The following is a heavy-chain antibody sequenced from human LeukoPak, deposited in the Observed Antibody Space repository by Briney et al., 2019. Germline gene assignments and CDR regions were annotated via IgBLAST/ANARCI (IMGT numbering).Heavy chain of an antibody. CDR3: AKWPEGAMDYFDY. V-gene: IGHV3-23*01. Sequence: PGGSLRLSCAASGFTVSSNYMSWARQAPVKGLEWVSAISGDGTRTYYADSVKGRFTISRDNSKNTLYLEMSSLGVEDTAIYYCAKWPEGAMDYFDYWGQGTLVTVSS. CDR1: GFTVSSNY. J-gene: IGHJ4*02. D-gene: IGHD3-16*01. CDR2: ISGDGTRT.